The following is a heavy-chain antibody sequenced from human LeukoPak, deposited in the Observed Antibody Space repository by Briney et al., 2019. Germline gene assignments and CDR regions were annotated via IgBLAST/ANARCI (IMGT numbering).Heavy chain of an antibody. V-gene: IGHV4-38-2*02. D-gene: IGHD3/OR15-3a*01. Sequence: SETLSLTCAVSGYSITTGRYWGWIRLPPGKGLEWIGSIYQSGSTYYNPSLKSRVTISVDTSKNQFSLKLRSVTAADTAVYYCVRDKGLRPTERFDSWGQGTLVTVSS. J-gene: IGHJ4*02. CDR2: IYQSGST. CDR1: GYSITTGRY. CDR3: VRDKGLRPTERFDS.